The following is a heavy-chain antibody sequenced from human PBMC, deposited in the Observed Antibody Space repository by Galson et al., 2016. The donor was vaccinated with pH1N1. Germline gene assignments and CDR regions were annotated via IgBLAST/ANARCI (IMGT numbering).Heavy chain of an antibody. V-gene: IGHV3-33*01. CDR1: GFKFDTFG. CDR2: IWYDGRNE. D-gene: IGHD4-23*01. J-gene: IGHJ4*02. CDR3: ARVRFCYGGRCFSYFEN. Sequence: SLRLSCAESGFKFDTFGMHWVRQAPGKGLEWVALIWYDGRNEDYADSVKGRFTISRDNSKSTLYLQMNSLRAEDTAVYYCARVRFCYGGRCFSYFENWGQGTLVTVSS.